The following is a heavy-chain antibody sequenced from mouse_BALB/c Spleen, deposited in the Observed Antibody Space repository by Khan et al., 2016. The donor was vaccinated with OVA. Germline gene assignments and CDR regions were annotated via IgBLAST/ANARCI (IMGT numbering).Heavy chain of an antibody. CDR1: GYTFTDFY. CDR2: IYPGSANP. V-gene: IGHV1-77*01. CDR3: ARSGSGSFGF. Sequence: LEESGAELARPGASVKLSCKTSGYTFTDFYINWVKQRTGPGLEWIGDIYPGSANPYYTEKFKGKATLTVDKSSSTAYMQLSSLTSEDSAVYFCARSGSGSFGFWGQGTLVTVSA. J-gene: IGHJ3*01. D-gene: IGHD2-2*01.